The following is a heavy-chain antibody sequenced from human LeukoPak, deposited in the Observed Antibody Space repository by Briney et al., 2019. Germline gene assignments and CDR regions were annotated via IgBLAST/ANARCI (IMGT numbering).Heavy chain of an antibody. J-gene: IGHJ4*02. D-gene: IGHD3-10*01. V-gene: IGHV1-2*02. CDR1: GYTFTGYY. CDR3: ARVGYYGSGSQPDD. Sequence: GASVKVSCKASGYTFTGYYMHWVRQAPGQGLEWMGWINPNSGGTNYAQKFQGRVTMTRDTSISTAYMELSSLRSEDTAVYYCARVGYYGSGSQPDDWGQGTLVTVSS. CDR2: INPNSGGT.